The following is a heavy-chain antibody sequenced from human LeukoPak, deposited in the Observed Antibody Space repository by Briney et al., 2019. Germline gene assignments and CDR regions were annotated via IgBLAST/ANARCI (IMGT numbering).Heavy chain of an antibody. D-gene: IGHD3-22*01. CDR3: ARGSSGYYYGVDY. V-gene: IGHV4-59*01. Sequence: PSETLSLTCTVSCGSISSYYWSWIRQPPGKGLECIGYIYYSGSTNYNPSLKSRVTISVDTSKNQFSLKLSSVTAADTAVYYCARGSSGYYYGVDYWGQGTLVTVSS. CDR2: IYYSGST. CDR1: CGSISSYY. J-gene: IGHJ4*02.